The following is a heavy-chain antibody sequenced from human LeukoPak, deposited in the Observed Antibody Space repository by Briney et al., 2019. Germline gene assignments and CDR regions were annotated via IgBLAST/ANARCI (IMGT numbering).Heavy chain of an antibody. CDR2: IFGGGST. J-gene: IGHJ4*02. D-gene: IGHD4-17*01. CDR3: ARVGSDYGDYYFDY. V-gene: IGHV3-53*01. CDR1: GFTVSSNY. Sequence: GGSLRLSCAASGFTVSSNYMSWVRQAPGKGLEWVSVIFGGGSTYYADFVKGRFTISRDNSKNTLYLQMNSLRAEDTAVYYCARVGSDYGDYYFDYWGQGTLVTVSS.